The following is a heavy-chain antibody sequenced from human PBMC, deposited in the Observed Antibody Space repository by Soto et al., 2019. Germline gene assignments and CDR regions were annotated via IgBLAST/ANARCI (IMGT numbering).Heavy chain of an antibody. J-gene: IGHJ4*02. Sequence: PVGSLRLSCAGSGFTFSTFAMSWVRQAPGKGLEWVSGVSGNGGTTYYADSVKGRFTVSRDNAKNTLYLQMNTLRAGDSAIYYCAKDAEGDYGDRRRTYYFDSWGQGILVTVSS. CDR2: VSGNGGTT. D-gene: IGHD4-17*01. CDR1: GFTFSTFA. V-gene: IGHV3-23*01. CDR3: AKDAEGDYGDRRRTYYFDS.